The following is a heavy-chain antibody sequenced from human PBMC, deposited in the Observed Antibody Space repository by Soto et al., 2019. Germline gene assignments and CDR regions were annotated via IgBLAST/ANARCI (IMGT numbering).Heavy chain of an antibody. V-gene: IGHV3-23*01. D-gene: IGHD5-12*01. CDR2: ISGSGGST. J-gene: IGHJ4*02. CDR3: AKDPRPDIVATIVY. Sequence: PGGSLRLSCAASGFTFSSYAMSWVRQAPGKGLEWVSAISGSGGSTYYADSVKGRFTISRDNSKNTLYLQMNSLRAEDTAVYYCAKDPRPDIVATIVYWGQGTLVTVSS. CDR1: GFTFSSYA.